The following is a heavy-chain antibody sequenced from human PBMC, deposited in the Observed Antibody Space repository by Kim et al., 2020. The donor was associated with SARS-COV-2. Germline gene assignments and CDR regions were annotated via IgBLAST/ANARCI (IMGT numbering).Heavy chain of an antibody. J-gene: IGHJ6*02. CDR1: GGTFSSYA. Sequence: SVKVSCKASGGTFSSYAISWVRQAPGQGLEWMGGIIPIFGTANYAQKFQGRVTITADESTSTAYMELSSLRSEDTAVYYCARTPLPTTVTTKAYYYYGMDVWGQGTTVTVSS. V-gene: IGHV1-69*13. D-gene: IGHD4-17*01. CDR3: ARTPLPTTVTTKAYYYYGMDV. CDR2: IIPIFGTA.